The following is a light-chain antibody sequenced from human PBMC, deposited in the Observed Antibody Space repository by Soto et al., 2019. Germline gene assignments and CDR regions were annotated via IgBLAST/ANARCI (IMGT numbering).Light chain of an antibody. V-gene: IGKV3-20*01. CDR1: QSVSSSY. CDR2: GAS. CDR3: QQYGSSSWT. J-gene: IGKJ1*01. Sequence: EIVLTQSPGTLSLSPGERATLSCRASQSVSSSYLAWYQQKPGQAPRLLIYGASSRATGIPDRFSGSGSGTDFTLTISRLEPEDLAVYYCQQYGSSSWTLGQGTKVEIK.